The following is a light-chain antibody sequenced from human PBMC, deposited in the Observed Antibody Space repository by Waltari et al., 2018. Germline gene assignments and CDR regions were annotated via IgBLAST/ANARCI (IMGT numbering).Light chain of an antibody. V-gene: IGKV3-20*01. CDR2: RAS. CDR3: QQHGTLPAT. CDR1: QTVGSSS. J-gene: IGKJ1*01. Sequence: EIVLTQSPGTASLSPGERVTLSCRASQTVGSSSLAWYQQKPGQAPRLVIYRASRRATGIPDRFSGSGSGTDVSLTISRLEPEDCAVYYCQQHGTLPATFGQGTKVEIK.